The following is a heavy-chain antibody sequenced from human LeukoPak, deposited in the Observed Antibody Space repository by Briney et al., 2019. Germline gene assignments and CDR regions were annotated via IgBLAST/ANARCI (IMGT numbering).Heavy chain of an antibody. J-gene: IGHJ4*02. CDR3: AKDDAWLRFGE. V-gene: IGHV3-23*01. D-gene: IGHD3-10*01. CDR2: ISGSGGST. CDR1: GFTFSSYG. Sequence: GGSLRLSCAASGFTFSSYGMSWVRQAPGKGLEWVSAISGSGGSTYYADSVKGRFTISRDNSKNTLYLQMNSLRAEDTAVYYCAKDDAWLRFGEWSQGTLVTVSS.